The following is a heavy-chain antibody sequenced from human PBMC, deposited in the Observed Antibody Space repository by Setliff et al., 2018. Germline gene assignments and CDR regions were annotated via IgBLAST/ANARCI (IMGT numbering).Heavy chain of an antibody. Sequence: PSETLSLTCTVSGDSLSSSYWCWIRQPPGKGLEWIGRFSYGVSTIYNPSLESRVTFSVDTSTNQFSLKLTSVTAADTAVYYCSRRVLECGRTACPLGGSYNWFDPWGQGIGVTVSS. CDR3: SRRVLECGRTACPLGGSYNWFDP. J-gene: IGHJ5*02. CDR2: FSYGVST. V-gene: IGHV4-59*08. CDR1: GDSLSSSY. D-gene: IGHD3-3*01.